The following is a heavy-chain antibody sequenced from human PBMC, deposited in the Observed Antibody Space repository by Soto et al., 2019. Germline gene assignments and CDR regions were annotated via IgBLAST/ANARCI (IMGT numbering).Heavy chain of an antibody. Sequence: QITLKESGPTLVEPTQTLTLTCTYSGFSLRTTGVGVGWIRQPPGKALEWLGIIYWNDDKRYSPALKNSVTLTSDISKSQVVLTTTNMDPVDTATYYCAHTWGLPFDYWGQGTLVIVSS. J-gene: IGHJ4*02. V-gene: IGHV2-5*01. CDR3: AHTWGLPFDY. D-gene: IGHD3-16*01. CDR2: IYWNDDK. CDR1: GFSLRTTGVG.